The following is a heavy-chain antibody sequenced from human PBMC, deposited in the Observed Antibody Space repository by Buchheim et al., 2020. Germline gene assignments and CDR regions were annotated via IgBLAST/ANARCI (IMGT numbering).Heavy chain of an antibody. CDR3: ARSSGVPAAIPSYYYGMDV. V-gene: IGHV3-11*06. Sequence: QVQLVESGGGLVKPGGSLRLSCAASGFTFSDYYMSWIRQAPGKGLEWVSYISSSSSYTNYADPVKGRFTISRDNAKNSLYLQMNSLRAEDTAVYYCARSSGVPAAIPSYYYGMDVWGQGTT. D-gene: IGHD2-2*02. J-gene: IGHJ6*02. CDR2: ISSSSSYT. CDR1: GFTFSDYY.